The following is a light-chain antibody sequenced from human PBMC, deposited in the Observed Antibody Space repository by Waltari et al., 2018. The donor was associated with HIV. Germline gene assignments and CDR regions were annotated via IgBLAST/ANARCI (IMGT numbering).Light chain of an antibody. V-gene: IGLV2-14*03. CDR2: GVS. CDR1: ISAIGTYDY. Sequence: QSALTQPASVSGSPGQSITISCSGSISAIGTYDYVSWYQQHPGEAPKLIIYGVSKRPSGFSNRFSGSKSGNTASLTISGLQAEDEANYYCSSHTSSSTWVFGGGTKLTVL. CDR3: SSHTSSSTWV. J-gene: IGLJ3*02.